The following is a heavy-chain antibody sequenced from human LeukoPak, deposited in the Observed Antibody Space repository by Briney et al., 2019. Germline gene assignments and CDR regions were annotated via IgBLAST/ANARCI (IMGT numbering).Heavy chain of an antibody. Sequence: ASVKVSCKASGGTFISYAISWVRQAPGQGLEWMGGIIPIFGTANYAQKFQGRVTITADESTSTAYMELSSLRSEDTAVYYCARDDSGYDFCFDWGQGTLVTVSS. V-gene: IGHV1-69*13. CDR2: IIPIFGTA. D-gene: IGHD5-12*01. J-gene: IGHJ4*02. CDR1: GGTFISYA. CDR3: ARDDSGYDFCFD.